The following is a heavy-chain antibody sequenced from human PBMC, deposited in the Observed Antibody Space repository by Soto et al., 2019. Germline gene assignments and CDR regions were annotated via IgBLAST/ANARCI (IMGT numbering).Heavy chain of an antibody. J-gene: IGHJ6*02. V-gene: IGHV5-51*01. CDR3: ARHSIPVVVAATDNYYYYGMDV. CDR2: IKPGGSDL. D-gene: IGHD2-15*01. Sequence: GESLKISCKGAGYRLDGAWIGWVRQMPGKGLEWMGIIKPGGSDLRYSPSFRGQVTISADAAVNTAYLQWSSLKASDTAMYYCARHSIPVVVAATDNYYYYGMDVWGQGTTVTVSS. CDR1: GYRLDGAW.